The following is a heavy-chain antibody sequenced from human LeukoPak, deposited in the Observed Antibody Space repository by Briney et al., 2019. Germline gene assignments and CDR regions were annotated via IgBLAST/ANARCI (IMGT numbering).Heavy chain of an antibody. CDR1: GYTFTGYY. V-gene: IGHV1-2*02. CDR2: INPNSGGT. Sequence: ASVKVPCKASGYTFTGYYIHWVRQAPGQGLEWMGWINPNSGGTNYAQKFQGRVTMTRDTSISTAYMELSRLRSDDTAVYYCAREYYDILTGYYPPDYWGQGTLVTVSS. J-gene: IGHJ4*02. D-gene: IGHD3-9*01. CDR3: AREYYDILTGYYPPDY.